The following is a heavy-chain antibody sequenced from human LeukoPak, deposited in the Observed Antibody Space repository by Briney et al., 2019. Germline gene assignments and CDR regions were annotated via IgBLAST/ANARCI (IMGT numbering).Heavy chain of an antibody. J-gene: IGHJ6*03. Sequence: SVKVSCKASGSTFSSYAISWVRQAPGQGLEWMGGIIPIFGTANYAQKFQGRVTITADKSTSTAYMELSSLRSEDTAVYYCARDPIVVVTATPPYYYYYYMDVWGKGTTVTVSS. D-gene: IGHD2-21*02. V-gene: IGHV1-69*06. CDR3: ARDPIVVVTATPPYYYYYYMDV. CDR1: GSTFSSYA. CDR2: IIPIFGTA.